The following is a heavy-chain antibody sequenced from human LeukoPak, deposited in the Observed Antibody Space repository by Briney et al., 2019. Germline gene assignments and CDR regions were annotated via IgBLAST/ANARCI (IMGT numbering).Heavy chain of an antibody. CDR2: IYYSGST. Sequence: SETLSLTCAVYGGSFSGYYWSWIRQHPGKGLEWIGYIYYSGSTYYNPSLKSRVTISVDTSKNQFSLKLSSVTAADTAVYYCARGIRLGELSLEPYFDYWGQGTLVTVSS. D-gene: IGHD3-16*02. CDR1: GGSFSGYY. V-gene: IGHV4-31*11. J-gene: IGHJ4*02. CDR3: ARGIRLGELSLEPYFDY.